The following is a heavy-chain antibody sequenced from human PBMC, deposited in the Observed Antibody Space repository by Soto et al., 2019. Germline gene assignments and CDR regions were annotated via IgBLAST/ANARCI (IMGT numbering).Heavy chain of an antibody. CDR2: INPNSGGT. CDR1: GYTFTGYY. Sequence: ASVKVSCKASGYTFTGYYMHWVRQAPGQGLEWMGWINPNSGGTNYAQKFQGWVTMTRDTSISTAYMELSRLRSDDTAVYYCARARVYSSSSFSVDWLDPWGQGTLVTVSS. D-gene: IGHD6-6*01. CDR3: ARARVYSSSSFSVDWLDP. J-gene: IGHJ5*02. V-gene: IGHV1-2*04.